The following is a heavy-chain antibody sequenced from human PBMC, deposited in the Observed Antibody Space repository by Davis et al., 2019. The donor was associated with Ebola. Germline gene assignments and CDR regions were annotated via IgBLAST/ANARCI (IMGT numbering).Heavy chain of an antibody. CDR3: GRKPPLYSYGMDV. CDR1: GFIFSSYE. CDR2: ISSSASTI. V-gene: IGHV3-48*03. Sequence: PGGSLRLSCAASGFIFSSYEMNWVRQAPGKGLEWISYISSSASTIYYADSVKGRFTSSRDNAKNSLYLQMNSLRAEDTAVYYCGRKPPLYSYGMDVWGQGTTVTVSS. J-gene: IGHJ6*02.